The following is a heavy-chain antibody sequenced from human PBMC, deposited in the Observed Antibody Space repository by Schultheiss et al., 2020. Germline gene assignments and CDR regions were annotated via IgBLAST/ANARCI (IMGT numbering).Heavy chain of an antibody. CDR3: AISYGDIVVVPAANTGHYYYGMDV. CDR1: GGSISSGGYY. D-gene: IGHD2-2*01. J-gene: IGHJ6*02. V-gene: IGHV4-61*08. CDR2: IYYSGST. Sequence: SETLSLTCTVSGGSISSGGYYWSWIRQHPGKGLEWIGYIYYSGSTNYNPSLKSRVTISVDTSKNQFSLKLSSVTAADTAVYYCAISYGDIVVVPAANTGHYYYGMDVWGQGTTVTVSS.